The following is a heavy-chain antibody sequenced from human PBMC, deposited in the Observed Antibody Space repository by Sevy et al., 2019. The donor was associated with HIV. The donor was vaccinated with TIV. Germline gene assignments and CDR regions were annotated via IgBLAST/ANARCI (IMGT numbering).Heavy chain of an antibody. CDR2: ISAYNGNT. CDR3: ARDYYGSGRANFPIDAFDI. CDR1: GYTFTSYG. J-gene: IGHJ3*02. Sequence: ASVKVSCKASGYTFTSYGISWVRQAPGQGLEWMGWISAYNGNTNYAQKLQGRVTMTTDTSTSTAYMELRSLRSDDTAVYYCARDYYGSGRANFPIDAFDIWGQGTMVTVSS. D-gene: IGHD3-10*01. V-gene: IGHV1-18*04.